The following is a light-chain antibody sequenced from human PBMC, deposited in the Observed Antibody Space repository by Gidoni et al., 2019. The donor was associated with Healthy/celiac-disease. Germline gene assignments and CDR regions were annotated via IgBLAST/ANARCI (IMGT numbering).Light chain of an antibody. J-gene: IGLJ3*02. V-gene: IGLV4-69*01. CDR2: LNSDGSH. Sequence: QLVLTQSPSASASLGASVKLTCTLSSGHSSYAIAWQHQQPEKGPRYLMKLNSDGSHSKRNGIPDRFSGSSSGAERYLPISSLQSEDEADYYCQTWGTGIPGVFGGGTKLTVL. CDR1: SGHSSYA. CDR3: QTWGTGIPGV.